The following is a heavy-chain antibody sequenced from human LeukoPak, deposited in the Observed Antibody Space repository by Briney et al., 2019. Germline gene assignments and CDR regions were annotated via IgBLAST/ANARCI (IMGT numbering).Heavy chain of an antibody. CDR1: GFTFSGYW. V-gene: IGHV3-74*01. D-gene: IGHD3-9*01. CDR3: ARLDILTGNYYYFEY. Sequence: GGSLRLSCAASGFTFSGYWMHWVRQAPGKGLAWVSRIKSDGSVTTYADSVKGRFTISRDNAKNTLYLQMNSLRAEDTAVYFCARLDILTGNYYYFEYWGQGSLVTVSS. CDR2: IKSDGSVT. J-gene: IGHJ4*02.